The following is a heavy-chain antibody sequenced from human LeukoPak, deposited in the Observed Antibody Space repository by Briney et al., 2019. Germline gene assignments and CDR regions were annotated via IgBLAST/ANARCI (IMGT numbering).Heavy chain of an antibody. V-gene: IGHV3-21*01. CDR3: AKDSPSRTATTEVPVDY. CDR1: GFSFRDYT. CDR2: ISSSSSYI. Sequence: SGGSLRLSCAASGFSFRDYTMNWVRQAPGKGLECVASISSSSSYIYFANSVRGRFSISRDNAKNSLYLQMNSLRAEDTAVYYCAKDSPSRTATTEVPVDYWGQGTLVTVSS. D-gene: IGHD1/OR15-1a*01. J-gene: IGHJ4*02.